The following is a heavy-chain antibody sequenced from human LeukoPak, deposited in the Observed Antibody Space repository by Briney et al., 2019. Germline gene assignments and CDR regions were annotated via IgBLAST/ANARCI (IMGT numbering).Heavy chain of an antibody. CDR2: ISWNSGSI. CDR1: GFTLTNHG. V-gene: IGHV3-9*01. Sequence: GGSLRLSCAVSGFTLTNHGVSWVRQAPGKGLEWVSGISWNSGSIGYADSVKGRFTISRDNAKNSLYLQMNSLRAEDTALYYCAKDSSDYYDSSGSLDYWGQGTLVTVSS. CDR3: AKDSSDYYDSSGSLDY. J-gene: IGHJ4*02. D-gene: IGHD3-22*01.